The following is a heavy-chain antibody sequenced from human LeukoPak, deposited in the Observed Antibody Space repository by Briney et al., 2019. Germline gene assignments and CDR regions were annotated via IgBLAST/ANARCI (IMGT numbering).Heavy chain of an antibody. CDR2: IYYSGSS. J-gene: IGHJ6*02. V-gene: IGHV4-59*01. CDR1: SGSISTYY. Sequence: ASETLSLTCTVSSGSISTYYWSWIRQPPGKGLEWIGYIYYSGSSNYNPSLKSRVTISVDTSKNQFSLKLSSVSAADTAVYYCARCLSSSWDPHYYYGMDVWGQGTTVTVSS. CDR3: ARCLSSSWDPHYYYGMDV. D-gene: IGHD6-13*01.